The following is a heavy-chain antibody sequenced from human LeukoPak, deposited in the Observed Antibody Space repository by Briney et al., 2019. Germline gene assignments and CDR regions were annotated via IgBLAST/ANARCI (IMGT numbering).Heavy chain of an antibody. Sequence: SETLSLTCDVSGGSISSYFWSWSRQPPGKGLEWIGYIYSTGSTNYNPSLKSRVAISVDTSKNQSSLKLNSVTAADTAVYYCARKGLTAGLDYWGQGTLVTVSS. CDR2: IYSTGST. CDR1: GGSISSYF. D-gene: IGHD5-18*01. CDR3: ARKGLTAGLDY. J-gene: IGHJ4*02. V-gene: IGHV4-59*01.